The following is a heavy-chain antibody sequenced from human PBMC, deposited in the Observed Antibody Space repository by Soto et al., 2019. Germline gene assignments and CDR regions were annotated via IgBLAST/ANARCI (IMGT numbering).Heavy chain of an antibody. D-gene: IGHD3-10*01. J-gene: IGHJ6*02. Sequence: LSLTCAVYGGSFSGYYWSWIRQPPGKGLEWIGEINHSGSTNYNPSLKSRVTISVDTSKNQFSLKLSSVTAADTAVYYCARPRGRPSGQKYYYYYVMDVWGQGTTVTVSS. V-gene: IGHV4-34*01. CDR1: GGSFSGYY. CDR3: ARPRGRPSGQKYYYYYVMDV. CDR2: INHSGST.